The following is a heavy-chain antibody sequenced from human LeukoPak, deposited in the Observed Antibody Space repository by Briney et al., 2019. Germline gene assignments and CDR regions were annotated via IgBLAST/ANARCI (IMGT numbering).Heavy chain of an antibody. D-gene: IGHD3-22*01. Sequence: ASVKVSCKASGYTFTSYGISWVRQAPGQGLEWMGWISAYNGNTNYAQRLQGRVTMTTDTSTSTAYMELRSLRSDDTAVYYCARESQEGYYYDNSGMDVWGKGTTVTV. CDR2: ISAYNGNT. CDR1: GYTFTSYG. V-gene: IGHV1-18*01. J-gene: IGHJ6*03. CDR3: ARESQEGYYYDNSGMDV.